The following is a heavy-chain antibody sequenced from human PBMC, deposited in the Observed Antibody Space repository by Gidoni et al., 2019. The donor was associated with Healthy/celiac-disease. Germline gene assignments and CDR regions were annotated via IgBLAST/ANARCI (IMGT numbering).Heavy chain of an antibody. CDR3: ARYSYGRTPLYFDY. Sequence: QVQLQQWGAGLLKPSETLSLTCAVYGGSFSGYYWSWIRQPPGKGLEWIGEINHSGSTNYNPSLKSRVTISVDTSKNQFSLKLSSVTAADTAVYYCARYSYGRTPLYFDYWGQGTLVTVSS. D-gene: IGHD5-18*01. CDR2: INHSGST. J-gene: IGHJ4*02. CDR1: GGSFSGYY. V-gene: IGHV4-34*01.